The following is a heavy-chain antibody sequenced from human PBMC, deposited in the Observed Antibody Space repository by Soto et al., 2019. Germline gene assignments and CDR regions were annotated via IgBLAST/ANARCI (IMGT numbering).Heavy chain of an antibody. J-gene: IGHJ4*02. CDR1: GFTFSNYA. CDR2: TSDDESRK. Sequence: QVQLVESGGGVVQPGRSLRLSCAASGFTFSNYAMHWVRQAPGKGLEWMAITSDDESRKYYADSVRGRFHISRDNSKNTLYLQMNSLRDEDTALFYCARGAGSGSFLIDYWGQGTLVTVSS. V-gene: IGHV3-30*04. D-gene: IGHD1-26*01. CDR3: ARGAGSGSFLIDY.